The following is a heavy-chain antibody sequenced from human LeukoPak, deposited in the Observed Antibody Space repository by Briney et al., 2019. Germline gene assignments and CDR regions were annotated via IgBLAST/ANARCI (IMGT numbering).Heavy chain of an antibody. CDR3: ARYRVPGYYDTVDWFDP. J-gene: IGHJ5*02. V-gene: IGHV1-3*01. CDR2: INAGNGNT. CDR1: GYTFTSSA. Sequence: ASVKVSCKASGYTFTSSAMYWVRQAPGQRLEWMGWINAGNGNTKYSQKFQGRVTITRDTSASTAYMELSSLRSEDTAVYYCARYRVPGYYDTVDWFDPWGQGTLVTVSS. D-gene: IGHD3-22*01.